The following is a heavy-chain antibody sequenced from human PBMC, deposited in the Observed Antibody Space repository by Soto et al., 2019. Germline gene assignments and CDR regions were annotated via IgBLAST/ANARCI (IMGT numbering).Heavy chain of an antibody. CDR2: IHYSGST. CDR1: GGSTSNYY. CDR3: VRRSAAAGYYGMDV. Sequence: ETLSLTCTVSGGSTSNYYWSWIRQPPGKGLEWIGDIHYSGSTNYNPSLNSRVTISVDTSKTQFSLKLTSVTAADTAVYYCVRRSAAAGYYGMDVWGQGTTVTVSS. D-gene: IGHD6-13*01. J-gene: IGHJ6*02. V-gene: IGHV4-59*08.